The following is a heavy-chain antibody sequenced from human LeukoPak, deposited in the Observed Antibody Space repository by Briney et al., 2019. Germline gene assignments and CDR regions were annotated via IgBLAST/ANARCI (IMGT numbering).Heavy chain of an antibody. CDR3: ARDRIAAALDYYMDV. CDR2: IYTSGST. CDR1: GGSISSGSYY. Sequence: SETLSLTCTVSGGSISSGSYYWSWIRQPAGKGLEWIGRIYTSGSTNYYPSLKSRVTISVDTSKNQFSLKLSSVTAADTAVYYCARDRIAAALDYYMDVWGKGTTVTVSS. D-gene: IGHD6-13*01. J-gene: IGHJ6*03. V-gene: IGHV4-61*02.